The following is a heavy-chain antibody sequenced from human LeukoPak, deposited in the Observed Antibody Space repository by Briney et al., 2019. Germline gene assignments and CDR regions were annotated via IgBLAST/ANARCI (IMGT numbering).Heavy chain of an antibody. D-gene: IGHD3-10*01. Sequence: GGSLRLSCAASGFIFSSYGMNWVRQAPGKGLEWVALIRFDGTDKYYADSVKGRFTISRDNSKSTLYLQMNSLRAEDSAVYYCSKDLTSDFGGDFDPWGQGTLVTVSS. CDR2: IRFDGTDK. J-gene: IGHJ5*02. CDR3: SKDLTSDFGGDFDP. CDR1: GFIFSSYG. V-gene: IGHV3-30*02.